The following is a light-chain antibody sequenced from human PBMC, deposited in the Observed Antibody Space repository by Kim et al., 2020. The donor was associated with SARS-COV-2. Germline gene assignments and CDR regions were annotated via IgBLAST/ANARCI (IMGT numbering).Light chain of an antibody. CDR1: QNISSY. CDR2: AAS. Sequence: DIQMTQSPSSLSASVGDRVTITCRASQNISSYLNWYQQKPGKAPKLLIYAASSLQSGVPSRFSGSGSGTDFTLTISSLQPEDFATYYCQQSYNTPLTFGRGTKLEI. V-gene: IGKV1-39*01. J-gene: IGKJ4*01. CDR3: QQSYNTPLT.